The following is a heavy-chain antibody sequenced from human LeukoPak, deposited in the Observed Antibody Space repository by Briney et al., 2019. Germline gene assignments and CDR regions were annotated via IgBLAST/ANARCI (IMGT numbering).Heavy chain of an antibody. Sequence: SQTLSLTCAISGDSVSSYSAAWNWIRQSPSRGLEWLGRTYYRSRWYNEYALSVKSRITIIPDTSKNHFSLQLNSVTPEDTAVYYCARVPGIAAAGDRYFDYWGQGVLVTVSS. J-gene: IGHJ4*02. CDR2: TYYRSRWYN. CDR1: GDSVSSYSAA. D-gene: IGHD6-13*01. CDR3: ARVPGIAAAGDRYFDY. V-gene: IGHV6-1*01.